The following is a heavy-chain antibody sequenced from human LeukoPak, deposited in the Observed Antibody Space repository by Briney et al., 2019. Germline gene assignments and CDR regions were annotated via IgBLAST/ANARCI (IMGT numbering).Heavy chain of an antibody. J-gene: IGHJ5*02. CDR3: AKDRGVYNWNYGFDP. Sequence: TGGSLRLSCAASGFTFSSDAMSWVRQAPGKGLEWVSGISGSGAGTYYADSVKGRFTISRDNSKNTLYLQMNSLRAEDTAVYYCAKDRGVYNWNYGFDPWGQGTLVTVSS. V-gene: IGHV3-23*01. CDR2: ISGSGAGT. D-gene: IGHD1-7*01. CDR1: GFTFSSDA.